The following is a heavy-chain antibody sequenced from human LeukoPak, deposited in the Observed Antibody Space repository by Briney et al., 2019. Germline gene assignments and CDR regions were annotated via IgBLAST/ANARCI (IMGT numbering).Heavy chain of an antibody. CDR2: IYSGGST. J-gene: IGHJ4*02. D-gene: IGHD5-18*01. CDR3: ARDLDTAMVPDY. Sequence: GGSLRLSCAASGFTVSSNYMSWVRQAPGKGLEWVSVIYSGGSTYYADSVKGRFTISRDNSKNTLYLQMNSLRAEDTAVYYCARDLDTAMVPDYWGQGSLVTVSS. CDR1: GFTVSSNY. V-gene: IGHV3-66*01.